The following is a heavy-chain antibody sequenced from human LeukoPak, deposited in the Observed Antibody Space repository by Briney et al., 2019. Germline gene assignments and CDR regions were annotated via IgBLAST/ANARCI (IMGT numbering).Heavy chain of an antibody. J-gene: IGHJ4*02. D-gene: IGHD4-23*01. CDR1: GLTVSSDY. V-gene: IGHV3-66*01. CDR2: IYSAGST. CDR3: ARDGGNSMFDY. Sequence: PGGSLRLSCAASGLTVSSDYMAWVRQAPGKGLEWISVIYSAGSTYYADSVKGRFTISRDNSKNTLYLQMNSLRAEDTAVYYCARDGGNSMFDYWGQGTLVTVSS.